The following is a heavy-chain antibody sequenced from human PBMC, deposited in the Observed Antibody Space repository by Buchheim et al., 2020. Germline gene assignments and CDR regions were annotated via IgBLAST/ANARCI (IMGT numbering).Heavy chain of an antibody. D-gene: IGHD6-6*01. V-gene: IGHV3-74*02. CDR2: IKSDGSRT. Sequence: VQLVESGGGVVQPGRSLRLSCAASGFAFSSSWMHWVRQVPGKGLVWVSSIKSDGSRTTYADSVKGRFTISRDNGKKTLYLQMSGLRVEDTAVYFCAKYGSSWGQGTL. J-gene: IGHJ5*02. CDR1: GFAFSSSW. CDR3: AKYGSS.